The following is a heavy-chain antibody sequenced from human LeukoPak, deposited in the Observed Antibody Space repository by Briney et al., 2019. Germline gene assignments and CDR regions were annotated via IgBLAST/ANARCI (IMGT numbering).Heavy chain of an antibody. V-gene: IGHV6-1*01. D-gene: IGHD1-26*01. J-gene: IGHJ4*02. CDR1: GASVSSNSAA. CDR3: AQGGSYGRGTSFDY. CDR2: TYYRSKWYN. Sequence: SQTLSLTCAISGASVSSNSAAWHWIRQSPSRGLEWLGRTYYRSKWYNDYAVSVKSRITINPDTSKNQFSLQLNSVTPEDTAVYYCAQGGSYGRGTSFDYWGQGTLVTVSS.